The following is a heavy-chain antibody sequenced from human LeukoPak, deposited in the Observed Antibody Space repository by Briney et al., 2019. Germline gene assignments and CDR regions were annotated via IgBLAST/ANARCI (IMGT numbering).Heavy chain of an antibody. V-gene: IGHV3-23*01. D-gene: IGHD6-19*01. CDR2: ISGSGVST. CDR3: ARGSSGWFDDNWFDP. Sequence: PGGSLRLSCAASGFTFSNAWMSWVRQAPGKGLEWVSTISGSGVSTYYADSVKGRFTISRDNSKNTLYLQMNSLRAEDTAVYYCARGSSGWFDDNWFDPWGQGTLVTVSS. CDR1: GFTFSNAW. J-gene: IGHJ5*02.